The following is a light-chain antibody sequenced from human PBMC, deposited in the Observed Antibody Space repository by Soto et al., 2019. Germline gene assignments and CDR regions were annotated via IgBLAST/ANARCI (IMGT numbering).Light chain of an antibody. Sequence: EIVMTQSPATLSLSPGQRATLSCRASQNVSSKLAWYQQRPGQAPRLLIYSASTRATGIPARFSGSGSGTEFTLTISSLQSEDFAVYYCHQYNHWLTWTFGQGTKVDIK. CDR3: HQYNHWLTWT. V-gene: IGKV3-15*01. CDR1: QNVSSK. CDR2: SAS. J-gene: IGKJ1*01.